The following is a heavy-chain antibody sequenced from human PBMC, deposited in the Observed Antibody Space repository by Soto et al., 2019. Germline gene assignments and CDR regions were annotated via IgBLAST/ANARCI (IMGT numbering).Heavy chain of an antibody. CDR2: IKEDGSEA. CDR3: ARDWGAPGRGSALGYYYHFGMDV. V-gene: IGHV3-7*05. CDR1: GFTFSTYW. J-gene: IGHJ6*02. D-gene: IGHD3-16*01. Sequence: EEQLVESGGGLVQPGGSLRLSCAASGFTFSTYWMNWVRQAPGKGLEWVANIKEDGSEAYYVDSVKGRFTISRDNAKNSLYLDMNSLRGEDTAVYYCARDWGAPGRGSALGYYYHFGMDVWGQGTTVTVPS.